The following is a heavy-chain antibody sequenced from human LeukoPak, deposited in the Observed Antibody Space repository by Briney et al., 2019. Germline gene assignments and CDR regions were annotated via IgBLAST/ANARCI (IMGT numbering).Heavy chain of an antibody. CDR1: GYTFTSYG. J-gene: IGHJ5*02. D-gene: IGHD2-2*01. CDR2: ISAYNGNT. V-gene: IGHV1-18*04. Sequence: ASVKVSCKASGYTFTSYGISWVRQAPGQGLAWMGWISAYNGNTNYAQKLQGRVTMTTDTSTSTAYMELRSLRSDDTAVYYCASVRGYCSSTSCYGENWFDPWGQGTLVTVSS. CDR3: ASVRGYCSSTSCYGENWFDP.